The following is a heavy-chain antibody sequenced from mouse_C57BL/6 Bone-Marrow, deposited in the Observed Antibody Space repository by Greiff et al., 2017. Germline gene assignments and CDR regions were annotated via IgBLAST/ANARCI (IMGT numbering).Heavy chain of an antibody. D-gene: IGHD2-1*01. CDR2: IDPEDGET. J-gene: IGHJ4*01. V-gene: IGHV14-2*01. Sequence: EVQLQQSGAELVKPGASVKLSCTASGFNIKDYYMHWVKQRTEQGLEWIGRIDPEDGETKYAPKFQGKATITSDTSSNTAYLQLSSLTSEDTAVYYCARVWAIGNYDYYAMDYWGQGTSVTVSS. CDR1: GFNIKDYY. CDR3: ARVWAIGNYDYYAMDY.